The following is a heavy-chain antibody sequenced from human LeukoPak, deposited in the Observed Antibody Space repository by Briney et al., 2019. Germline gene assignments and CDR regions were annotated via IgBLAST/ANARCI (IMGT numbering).Heavy chain of an antibody. J-gene: IGHJ4*02. CDR2: IYYSGST. CDR3: ARGTTIAAAGFDY. V-gene: IGHV4-39*07. CDR1: GGSISSNSYY. Sequence: SETLSLPCAVSGGSISSNSYYWGWIRQPPGKGLEWIGSIYYSGSTYYNPSLKSRVTISVDTSKNQFSLKLSSVAAADTAVYYCARGTTIAAAGFDYWGQGTLVTVSS. D-gene: IGHD6-13*01.